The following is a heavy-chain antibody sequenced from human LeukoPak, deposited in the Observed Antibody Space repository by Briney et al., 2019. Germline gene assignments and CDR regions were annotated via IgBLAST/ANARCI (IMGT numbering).Heavy chain of an antibody. J-gene: IGHJ6*02. Sequence: FTISRDSAKNSLYLQMNSLRAEDTAVYYCARGKGRGDYGMDVWGQGTTVTVSS. CDR3: ARGKGRGDYGMDV. D-gene: IGHD2-15*01. V-gene: IGHV3-11*06.